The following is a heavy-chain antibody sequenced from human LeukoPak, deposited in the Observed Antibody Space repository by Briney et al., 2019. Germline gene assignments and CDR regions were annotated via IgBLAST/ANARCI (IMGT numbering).Heavy chain of an antibody. CDR2: INHSGST. CDR3: VTDSRFSWYYH. Sequence: SETLSLTCAVYGGSYSGYYWSWIRQPPGKGLEWIGEINHSGSTNYNLSLKSRVTISVDTSKNQFSLKLSSVTAADTAVYYCVTDSRFSWYYHWGQGTLVTVYS. J-gene: IGHJ5*02. D-gene: IGHD5-12*01. CDR1: GGSYSGYY. V-gene: IGHV4-34*01.